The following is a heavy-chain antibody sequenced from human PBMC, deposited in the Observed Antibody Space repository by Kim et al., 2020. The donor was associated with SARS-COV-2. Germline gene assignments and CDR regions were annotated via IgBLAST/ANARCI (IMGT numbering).Heavy chain of an antibody. CDR2: ISSSGSTI. CDR1: GFTFSDYY. J-gene: IGHJ4*02. Sequence: GGSLRLSCAASGFTFSDYYMSWIRQAPGKGLEWVSYISSSGSTIYYADSVKGRFTISRDNAKNSLYLQMNSLRAEDTAVYYCARDGMYDSSGYPRKDFDYWGQGTLVTVSS. CDR3: ARDGMYDSSGYPRKDFDY. V-gene: IGHV3-11*01. D-gene: IGHD3-22*01.